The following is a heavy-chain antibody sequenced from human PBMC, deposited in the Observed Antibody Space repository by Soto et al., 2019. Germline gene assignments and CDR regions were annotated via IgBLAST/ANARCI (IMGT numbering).Heavy chain of an antibody. V-gene: IGHV1-3*01. J-gene: IGHJ2*01. CDR1: GYTFTSYA. CDR3: ARARADCSGGSCYSSLYWYFDL. D-gene: IGHD2-15*01. Sequence: QVQLVQSGAEVKKPGASVKVSCKTSGYTFTSYAMHWVRQAPGQRLEWMGWINAGNGNTKYSQKFQGRVTITRDTSASNANMELSSLRSEDTAVYYCARARADCSGGSCYSSLYWYFDLWGRGTLVTVSS. CDR2: INAGNGNT.